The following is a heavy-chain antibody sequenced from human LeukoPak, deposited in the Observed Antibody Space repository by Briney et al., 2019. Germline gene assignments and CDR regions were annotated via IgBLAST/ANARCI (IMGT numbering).Heavy chain of an antibody. J-gene: IGHJ4*02. CDR3: ATTPMTGGGGSY. Sequence: PGGSLRLSCTASGFSVSSNYMSWVRQAPGKGLEWVSGISWNSGSIGYADSVKGRFTTSRDNAKNSLYLQMNSLRAEDTALYYCATTPMTGGGGSYWGQGTLVTVSS. CDR1: GFSVSSNY. D-gene: IGHD2-8*02. V-gene: IGHV3-9*01. CDR2: ISWNSGSI.